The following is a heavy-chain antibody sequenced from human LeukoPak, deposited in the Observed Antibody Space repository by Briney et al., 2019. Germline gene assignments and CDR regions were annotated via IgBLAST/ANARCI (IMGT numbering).Heavy chain of an antibody. CDR2: INTSGSKT. V-gene: IGHV3-23*01. CDR1: GFTFSSYA. J-gene: IGHJ5*02. CDR3: AKDPMVIAVA. Sequence: GGSLRLSCAASGFTFSSYAMTWVRQAPGKGLEWVSAINTSGSKTYYADSVKGRFTVSRDSSKNTLYLQMNSLRAEDTAVYYCAKDPMVIAVAWGQGTLVTVSS. D-gene: IGHD6-19*01.